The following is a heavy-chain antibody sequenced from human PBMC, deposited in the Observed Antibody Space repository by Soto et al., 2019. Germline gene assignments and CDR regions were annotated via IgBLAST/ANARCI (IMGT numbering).Heavy chain of an antibody. J-gene: IGHJ6*02. CDR1: GFTFSSYE. Sequence: EVQLVESGGGLVQPGGSLRLSCAASGFTFSSYEMNWVRQAPGKGLEWVSYISSSGSTIYYADSVKGRFTISRDNAKNSLYLQMNSLRAEDTAVYYCARVGSWYVYYYYGMDVWGQGTTVTVSS. CDR3: ARVGSWYVYYYYGMDV. V-gene: IGHV3-48*03. D-gene: IGHD6-13*01. CDR2: ISSSGSTI.